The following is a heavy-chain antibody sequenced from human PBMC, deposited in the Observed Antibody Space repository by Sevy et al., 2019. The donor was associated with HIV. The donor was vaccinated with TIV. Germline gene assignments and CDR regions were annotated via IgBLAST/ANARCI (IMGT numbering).Heavy chain of an antibody. D-gene: IGHD7-27*01. J-gene: IGHJ4*02. CDR3: ARDQNWGYDS. Sequence: SQTLSLTCAISGDSVSNNIAAWNSIRQSPSSGLEWLGRTYYKSEWYFDYAVSVKGRIVISPDTSKNQFSLQLNSVNPDDTAVYYCARDQNWGYDSWGQGTLVTVSS. V-gene: IGHV6-1*01. CDR1: GDSVSNNIAA. CDR2: TYYKSEWYF.